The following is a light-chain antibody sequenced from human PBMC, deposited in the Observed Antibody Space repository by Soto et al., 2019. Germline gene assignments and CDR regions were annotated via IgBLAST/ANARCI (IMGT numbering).Light chain of an antibody. Sequence: QSALTQPASVSGSPGQSITISCTGTSSDVGGYNYVSWYQQHPGKAPKLMIYDVSNRPSGVSNRFSGSKSGNTASLTISGLQAEDEAEYYCSSYTSSRSVLFGGGTQLTVL. CDR2: DVS. J-gene: IGLJ2*01. CDR1: SSDVGGYNY. V-gene: IGLV2-14*01. CDR3: SSYTSSRSVL.